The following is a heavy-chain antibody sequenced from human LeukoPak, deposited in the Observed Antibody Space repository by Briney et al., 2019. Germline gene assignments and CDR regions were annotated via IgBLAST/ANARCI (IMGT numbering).Heavy chain of an antibody. J-gene: IGHJ4*02. CDR2: INPNSGGT. Sequence: ASVKVSCKASGYTFTGYYMHWVRQAPGQGLEWMGWINPNSGGTNYAQKFQGRVTMTRDTSISTAYMELSRLRSDDTAVYYCARTHDDSSGYYPNWGQGTLVTVSS. CDR1: GYTFTGYY. V-gene: IGHV1-2*02. D-gene: IGHD3-22*01. CDR3: ARTHDDSSGYYPN.